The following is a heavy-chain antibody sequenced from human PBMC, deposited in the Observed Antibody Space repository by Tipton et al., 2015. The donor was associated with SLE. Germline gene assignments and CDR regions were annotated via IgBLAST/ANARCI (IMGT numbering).Heavy chain of an antibody. V-gene: IGHV3-33*06. D-gene: IGHD6-6*01. Sequence: RSLRLSCAASGFTFSGYGMHWVRQAPGKGLEWVAVIWYDGSNKYYADSVKGRFTISRDNSKNTLYLQRNSLRAEDTAVYYCAKDHSSSSYYYYGMDGWGQGTTGTVSS. CDR1: GFTFSGYG. CDR2: IWYDGSNK. J-gene: IGHJ6*02. CDR3: AKDHSSSSYYYYGMDG.